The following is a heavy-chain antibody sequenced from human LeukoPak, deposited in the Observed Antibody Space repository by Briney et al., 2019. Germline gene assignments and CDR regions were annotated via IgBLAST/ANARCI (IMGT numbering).Heavy chain of an antibody. CDR1: GGSISSYY. CDR2: IYYSGST. V-gene: IGHV4-59*01. J-gene: IGHJ4*02. CDR3: AREYYDYVWGSYRSAYFDY. Sequence: PSETLSFTCTVSGGSISSYYWSWIRQPPGKGLEWIGYIYYSGSTNYNPSLKSRVTISVDTSKNQFSLKLSSVTAADTAVYYCAREYYDYVWGSYRSAYFDYWGQGTLVTVSS. D-gene: IGHD3-16*02.